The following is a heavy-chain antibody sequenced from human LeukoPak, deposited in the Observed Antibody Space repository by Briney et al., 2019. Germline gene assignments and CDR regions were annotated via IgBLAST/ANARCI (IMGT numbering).Heavy chain of an antibody. D-gene: IGHD3-10*01. J-gene: IGHJ6*03. V-gene: IGHV3-7*01. Sequence: GGALRLSCAGAGLTFSNYWMSWVRQAPGKGLEWVANIKQDGSEKYYVDSVKGRFTISRDNAKNSLFLQMNSLRAEDTAVYYCAKDVSYGAYYYYMDVWGKGTTVTVSS. CDR2: IKQDGSEK. CDR1: GLTFSNYW. CDR3: AKDVSYGAYYYYMDV.